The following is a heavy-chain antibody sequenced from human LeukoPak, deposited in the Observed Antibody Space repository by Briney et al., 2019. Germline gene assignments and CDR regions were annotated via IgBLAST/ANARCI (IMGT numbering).Heavy chain of an antibody. CDR1: GFTFSSIS. CDR2: ISSSSSYI. CDR3: ARVAVPEYSADYFDY. Sequence: GGSLRLSCAVSGFTFSSISMNWVRQAPGKGLEWVSSISSSSSYIYYTDSVKGRFTISRDNATNSLYLQMNSLRAENSAVYYCARVAVPEYSADYFDYWGQGTLVTVSS. D-gene: IGHD6-6*01. V-gene: IGHV3-21*01. J-gene: IGHJ4*02.